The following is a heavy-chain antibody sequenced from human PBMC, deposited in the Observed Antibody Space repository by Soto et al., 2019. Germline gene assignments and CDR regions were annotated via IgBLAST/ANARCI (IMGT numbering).Heavy chain of an antibody. Sequence: PGESLKISCKGSGYSFSTYWIGWVRQMPGKGLEWMGLIYPGDSDTTYSPSVQGQVIISADKSISTAYLQWSSLKASDTATYYCARHPRFCTGGSCSPYMDVWGKGTTVTVSS. CDR1: GYSFSTYW. J-gene: IGHJ6*03. CDR2: IYPGDSDT. CDR3: ARHPRFCTGGSCSPYMDV. D-gene: IGHD2-15*01. V-gene: IGHV5-51*01.